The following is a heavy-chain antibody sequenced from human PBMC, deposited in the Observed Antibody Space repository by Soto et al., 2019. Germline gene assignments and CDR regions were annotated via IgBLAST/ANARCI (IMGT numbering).Heavy chain of an antibody. CDR2: IYYSGST. D-gene: IGHD4-17*01. CDR3: ARHETLNGDDDH. V-gene: IGHV4-59*08. J-gene: IGHJ4*02. CDR1: GGSIRSYY. Sequence: PSETLSLTCTVSGGSIRSYYWSWIRQPPEKGLEWIGYIYYSGSTNYNPSLKSRVTISVDTSKNQFSLKLGSVTAADTAVYYCARHETLNGDDDHWGQGTLVTVSS.